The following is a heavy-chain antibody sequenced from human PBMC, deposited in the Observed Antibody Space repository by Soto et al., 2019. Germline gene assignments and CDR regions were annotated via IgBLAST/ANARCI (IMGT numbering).Heavy chain of an antibody. Sequence: GGSLRLSCAASGFTGSSKYMSWVRQAAGKGLEWVSLIQSGGPTYYADSVKGRFTISRDNSKNTLYLQMNSLRAEDTAVYYCAKALLPPHYDFGIWGQGTMVTVSS. CDR1: GFTGSSKY. V-gene: IGHV3-53*01. J-gene: IGHJ3*02. CDR3: AKALLPPHYDFGI. CDR2: IQSGGPT. D-gene: IGHD3-3*01.